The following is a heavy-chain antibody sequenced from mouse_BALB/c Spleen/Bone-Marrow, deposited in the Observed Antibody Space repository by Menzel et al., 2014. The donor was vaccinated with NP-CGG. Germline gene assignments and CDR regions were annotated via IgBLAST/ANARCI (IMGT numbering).Heavy chain of an antibody. CDR1: GYTFTNYW. Sequence: QVQLQQSGAELVIPGASVKLSCKASGYTFTNYWINWVKQRPGQGLEWIGNIYPSDSYTNYNQKFKDKATLTVDKSSSTAYMQLSSPTSEDSAVYYCTRWLPYAMDYWGQGTSVTVSS. J-gene: IGHJ4*01. CDR2: IYPSDSYT. CDR3: TRWLPYAMDY. V-gene: IGHV1-69*01. D-gene: IGHD2-2*01.